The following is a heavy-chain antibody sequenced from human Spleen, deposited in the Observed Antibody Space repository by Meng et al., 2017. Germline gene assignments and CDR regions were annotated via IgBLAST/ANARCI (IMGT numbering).Heavy chain of an antibody. D-gene: IGHD3-16*01. CDR2: IYQGGST. CDR1: GDSISSDYF. J-gene: IGHJ5*02. Sequence: QVQLQESGPGLVKPSQTLSLTCTVSGDSISSDYFWSWIRQPPGKGLEWIGYIYQGGSTEYNPSPRSRVTITVDQSKNRFSRKLCSGTAPDPAVYYLKTSPAGGGGLGSWGQGTLVTVSS. V-gene: IGHV4-30-4*01. CDR3: KTSPAGGGGLGS.